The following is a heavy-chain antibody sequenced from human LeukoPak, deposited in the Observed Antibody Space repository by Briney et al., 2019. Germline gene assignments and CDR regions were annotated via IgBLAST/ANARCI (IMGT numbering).Heavy chain of an antibody. J-gene: IGHJ5*02. D-gene: IGHD2-2*02. CDR1: GYTFTSYG. V-gene: IGHV1-2*04. CDR3: ARGGSTYTTNWFDP. Sequence: ASVKVSCKASGYTFTSYGISWVRQAPGQGLEWMGWINPNSGGTNYAQKFQGWVTMTRDTSISTAYMELSRLRSDDTAVYYCARGGSTYTTNWFDPWGQGTLVTVSS. CDR2: INPNSGGT.